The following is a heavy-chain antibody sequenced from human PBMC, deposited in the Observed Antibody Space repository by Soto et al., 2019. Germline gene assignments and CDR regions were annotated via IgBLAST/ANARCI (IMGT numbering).Heavy chain of an antibody. J-gene: IGHJ5*01. CDR1: GFTFSSYA. V-gene: IGHV3-23*01. CDR2: ITGSGGST. CDR3: AEGLGSGSYAASDS. D-gene: IGHD1-26*01. Sequence: EVQLLESGGGLVQPGGSLRLSCAASGFTFSSYALSWVRQAPGKGLEWVSAITGSGGSTYYADSVKGRFTVSRDNSKNTLSLQMSSLRAENTAVYYCAEGLGSGSYAASDSWGQGTLVTVSS.